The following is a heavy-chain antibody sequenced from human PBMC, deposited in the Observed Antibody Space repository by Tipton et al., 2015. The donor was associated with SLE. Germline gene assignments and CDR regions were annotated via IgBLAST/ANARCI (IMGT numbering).Heavy chain of an antibody. J-gene: IGHJ6*02. Sequence: TLSLTCAVYGGSFSGYYWSWIRQPPGKGLEWIGEINHSGSTNYNPSLKSRFTISLDTAKNQFSLRLSSVTAAATAVYYCARGLSGYSSSWFYYYFGMDVWGQGTTVTVSS. CDR2: INHSGST. V-gene: IGHV4-34*01. CDR3: ARGLSGYSSSWFYYYFGMDV. CDR1: GGSFSGYY. D-gene: IGHD6-13*01.